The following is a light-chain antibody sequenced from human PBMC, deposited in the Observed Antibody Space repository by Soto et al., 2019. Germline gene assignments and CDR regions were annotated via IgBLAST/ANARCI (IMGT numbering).Light chain of an antibody. J-gene: IGKJ2*01. Sequence: DIVLNQTPLSLSVLSEQPASISCKSRQSLLHSDGKTYLFWYLQKPGQSPQLLICEVSNRFSGVPDRFSGSGSGTDLTLKISRVEAEDVGLYYCMQGKELPYTFGQGTKLEIK. V-gene: IGKV2D-29*02. CDR1: QSLLHSDGKTY. CDR2: EVS. CDR3: MQGKELPYT.